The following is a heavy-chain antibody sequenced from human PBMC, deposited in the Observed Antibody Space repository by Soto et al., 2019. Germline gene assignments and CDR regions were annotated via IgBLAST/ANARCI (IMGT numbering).Heavy chain of an antibody. D-gene: IGHD5-18*01. V-gene: IGHV4-61*03. CDR3: ARGAGFSYASTWFDI. J-gene: IGHJ5*02. CDR1: GASISGGTYY. Sequence: SETLSLTCTVSGASISGGTYYWTWIRQAPGKGLEWVGHIYYTGSTNYNPGLNDRVTISVDTSKNHFSLQLTSVAAADTAVYYCARGAGFSYASTWFDIWGQGTLVTVSS. CDR2: IYYTGST.